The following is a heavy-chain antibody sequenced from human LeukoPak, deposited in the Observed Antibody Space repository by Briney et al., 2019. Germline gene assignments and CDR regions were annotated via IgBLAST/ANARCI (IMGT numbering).Heavy chain of an antibody. D-gene: IGHD2-21*02. J-gene: IGHJ4*02. CDR1: GYTFTSYD. Sequence: ASVKVSCKASGYTFTSYDINWVRQAPGQGLEWMGYINPHSGVTNSPQKFQGRVTMTTDTSISAVYMELSSLISDDTAIYYCVREGNELLSKNFDYWGQGTLVTVSS. CDR2: INPHSGVT. V-gene: IGHV1-2*02. CDR3: VREGNELLSKNFDY.